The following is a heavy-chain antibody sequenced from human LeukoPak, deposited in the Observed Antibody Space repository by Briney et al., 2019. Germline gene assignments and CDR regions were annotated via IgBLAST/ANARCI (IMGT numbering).Heavy chain of an antibody. CDR2: IIPILGIA. CDR3: ASQGSGWSYYYYYGMDV. Sequence: SVKVSCKASRGTFSSYAISWVRQAPGQGLEWMGRIIPILGIANYAQKFQGRVTITADKSTSTAYMELSSLRSEDTAVYYCASQGSGWSYYYYYGMDVWGQGTTVTVSS. J-gene: IGHJ6*02. D-gene: IGHD6-19*01. CDR1: RGTFSSYA. V-gene: IGHV1-69*04.